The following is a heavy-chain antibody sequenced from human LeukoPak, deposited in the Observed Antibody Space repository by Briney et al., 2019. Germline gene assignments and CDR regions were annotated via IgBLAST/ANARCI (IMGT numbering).Heavy chain of an antibody. D-gene: IGHD6-19*01. CDR3: ASLYSSGWYWDFGAADADYMDV. CDR1: EFTFNNYA. J-gene: IGHJ6*03. CDR2: ISGTGGTT. V-gene: IGHV3-23*01. Sequence: GGSLRLSCAGSEFTFNNYAMNWVRQTPGKGLEWVAAISGTGGTTYYADSVKGRSTISRDNAKNSLYLQMNSLRADDTAVFYCASLYSSGWYWDFGAADADYMDVWGEGTTVTVSS.